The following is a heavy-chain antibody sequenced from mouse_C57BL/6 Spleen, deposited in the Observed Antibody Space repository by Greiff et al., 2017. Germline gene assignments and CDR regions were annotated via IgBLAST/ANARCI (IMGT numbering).Heavy chain of an antibody. J-gene: IGHJ3*01. CDR2: IDPSDSYT. D-gene: IGHD3-2*02. CDR1: GYTFTSYW. CDR3: ARRGSSGRFAY. Sequence: VQLQQPGAELVKPGASVKLSCKASGYTFTSYWMQWVKQRPGQGLEWIGEIDPSDSYTNYNQKFKGKATLTVDTSSSTAYMQLSSLTSEDSAVYYCARRGSSGRFAYWGQGTLVTVSA. V-gene: IGHV1-50*01.